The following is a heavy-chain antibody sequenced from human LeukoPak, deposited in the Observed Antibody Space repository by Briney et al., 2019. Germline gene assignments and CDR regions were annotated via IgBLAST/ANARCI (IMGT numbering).Heavy chain of an antibody. V-gene: IGHV3-23*01. Sequence: GGSLRLSCAGSGFIFSSYAMSWVRQAPGKGLEWVSGISSGGGSTYYADSVKGRFTISRDNSKNTLDLEMNSLRAEDTAVYYCARDIARGGPYDYWGQGTLVTVSS. D-gene: IGHD2-15*01. CDR2: ISSGGGST. CDR1: GFIFSSYA. J-gene: IGHJ4*02. CDR3: ARDIARGGPYDY.